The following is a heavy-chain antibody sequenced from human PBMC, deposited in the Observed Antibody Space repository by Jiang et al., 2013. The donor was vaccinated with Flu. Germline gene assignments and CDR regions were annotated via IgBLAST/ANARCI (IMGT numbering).Heavy chain of an antibody. CDR3: ARHGPFDYGGNSDRYWYFDL. CDR1: GGSISSSSYY. J-gene: IGHJ2*01. CDR2: IYYSGST. V-gene: IGHV4-39*01. Sequence: GSGLVKPSQTLSLTCTVSGGSISSSSYYWGWIRQPPGKGLEWIGSIYYSGSTYYNSSLKSRVTISVDTSKNQFSLKLSSVTAADTAVYYCARHGPFDYGGNSDRYWYFDLWGRGTLVTVSS. D-gene: IGHD4-23*01.